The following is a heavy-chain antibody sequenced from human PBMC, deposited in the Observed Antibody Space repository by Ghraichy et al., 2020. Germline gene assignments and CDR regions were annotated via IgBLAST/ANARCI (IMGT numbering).Heavy chain of an antibody. J-gene: IGHJ4*02. CDR1: GFTFSSYA. CDR2: ISGSGGST. CDR3: AKHPKMTTFNY. D-gene: IGHD4-11*01. V-gene: IGHV3-23*01. Sequence: GILNISCAASGFTFSSYAMSWVRQAPGKGLEWVSAISGSGGSTYYADSVKGRFTISRDNSKNTLYLQMNSLRAEDTAVYYCAKHPKMTTFNYWGQGTLVTVSS.